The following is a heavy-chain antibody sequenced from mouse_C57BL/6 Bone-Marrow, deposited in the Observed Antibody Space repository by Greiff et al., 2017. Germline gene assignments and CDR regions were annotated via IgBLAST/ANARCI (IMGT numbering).Heavy chain of an antibody. Sequence: QVQLQQSGAELMKPGASVKISCKATGYTFSSYWIEWVKQRPGQGLEWIGEILPGSGSTNYNEKFKGKATFTADTSSNTADMQLSSLTSEDSSVYYGARGELITTGYYAMDYWGQGTSVTVSS. CDR3: ARGELITTGYYAMDY. CDR1: GYTFSSYW. V-gene: IGHV1-9*01. D-gene: IGHD2-4*01. CDR2: ILPGSGST. J-gene: IGHJ4*01.